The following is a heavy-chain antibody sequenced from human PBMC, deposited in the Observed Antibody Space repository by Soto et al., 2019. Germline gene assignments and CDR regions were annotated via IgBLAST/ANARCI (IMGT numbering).Heavy chain of an antibody. Sequence: PSETLSLTCTVSGGSVRDGSYYWAWLRQPPGKGLEWIGHIYHSGITIYNPSLKSRVTISIDTSKSQFSLNLNSMTAADTAVYYCAGYNWNYYFDPWGQGTLVTVSS. J-gene: IGHJ5*02. V-gene: IGHV4-61*01. CDR3: AGYNWNYYFDP. CDR1: GGSVRDGSYY. CDR2: IYHSGIT. D-gene: IGHD1-7*01.